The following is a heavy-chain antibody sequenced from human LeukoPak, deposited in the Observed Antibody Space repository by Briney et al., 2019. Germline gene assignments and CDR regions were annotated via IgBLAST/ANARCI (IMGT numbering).Heavy chain of an antibody. CDR2: IKQDGSEK. CDR3: ARVQWELRGVGSYFEY. J-gene: IGHJ4*02. V-gene: IGHV3-7*01. Sequence: SGGSLRLSCVVSGFTFSSYWMSWVRQAPGKGLEWVANIKQDGSEKHYVDSVKGRFTMSRDNAKNSLYLQMNSLRAEDTAVYYCARVQWELRGVGSYFEYWGQGALVTVSS. CDR1: GFTFSSYW. D-gene: IGHD1-26*01.